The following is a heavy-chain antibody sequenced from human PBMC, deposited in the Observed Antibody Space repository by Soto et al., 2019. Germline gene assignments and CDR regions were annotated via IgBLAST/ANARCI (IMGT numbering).Heavy chain of an antibody. CDR1: GFTFNNFA. Sequence: GWSLRRSCAASGFTFNNFAMHLVRQAPGKGLEWVAFISYDGTYKYYADSVRGRFTVYRDNSKSTLFLQMNSLKFEDTAVYVCANEVDVAFSSLKYGMDVWGQGTTVTVSS. CDR3: ANEVDVAFSSLKYGMDV. J-gene: IGHJ6*02. CDR2: ISYDGTYK. D-gene: IGHD5-12*01. V-gene: IGHV3-30*14.